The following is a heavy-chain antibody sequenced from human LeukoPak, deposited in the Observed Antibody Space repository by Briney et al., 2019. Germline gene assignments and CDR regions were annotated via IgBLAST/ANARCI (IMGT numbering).Heavy chain of an antibody. Sequence: GGSLRHSCSASGFTFSSYNMNWVRQAPGKGLEWVSYVDLSGSTLYYVDSVKGRFTISRDNAKNSLYLQMNSLRAEDTAVYYCARGPPLFDPWGQGTLVAVSS. CDR2: VDLSGSTL. V-gene: IGHV3-48*04. J-gene: IGHJ5*02. CDR3: ARGPPLFDP. CDR1: GFTFSSYN.